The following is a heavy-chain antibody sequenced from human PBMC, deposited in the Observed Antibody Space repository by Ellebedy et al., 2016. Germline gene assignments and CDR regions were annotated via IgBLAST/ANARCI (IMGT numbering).Heavy chain of an antibody. CDR1: GFTFSGYD. CDR3: AKDERELGSYYYYGMDV. CDR2: ISRSSSYV. V-gene: IGHV3-21*01. Sequence: GGSLRLXXAASGFTFSGYDMNWVRQAPGKGLEWVSSISRSSSYVYYADSVRGRFTISRDNAKNSLYLRMNSLRAEDTAVYYCAKDERELGSYYYYGMDVWGQGTTVTVSS. J-gene: IGHJ6*02. D-gene: IGHD7-27*01.